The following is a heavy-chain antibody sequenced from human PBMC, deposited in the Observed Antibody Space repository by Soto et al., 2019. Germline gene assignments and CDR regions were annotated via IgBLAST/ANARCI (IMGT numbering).Heavy chain of an antibody. CDR3: ARVRRYCSSTSCYGSWFDP. CDR2: IYHSGST. J-gene: IGHJ5*02. D-gene: IGHD2-2*01. V-gene: IGHV4-4*02. CDR1: SGSISSSSW. Sequence: SETLSLTCAVSSGSISSSSWWSWVRQPPGKGLEWIGEIYHSGSTNYNPSLKSRVTISVDKSKNQFSLKLSSVTAADTAVYYCARVRRYCSSTSCYGSWFDPWGQGTLVTVSS.